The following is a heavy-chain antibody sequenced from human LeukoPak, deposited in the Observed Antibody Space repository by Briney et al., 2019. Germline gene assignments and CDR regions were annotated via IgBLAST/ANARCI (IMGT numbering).Heavy chain of an antibody. CDR1: GFTFSSYS. Sequence: GGSLRLSCVASGFTFSSYSMNWVRQAPGKGLEWVSSISSSSSYIYYADSVKGRFTISRDNAKNSLYLQMNSLRAEDTAVYYCAREDTAMESADYWGQGTLVTVSS. CDR3: AREDTAMESADY. V-gene: IGHV3-21*01. CDR2: ISSSSSYI. D-gene: IGHD5-18*01. J-gene: IGHJ4*02.